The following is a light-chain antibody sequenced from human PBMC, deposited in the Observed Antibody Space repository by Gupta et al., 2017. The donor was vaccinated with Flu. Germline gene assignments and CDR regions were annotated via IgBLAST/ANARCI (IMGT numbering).Light chain of an antibody. CDR3: SSYTSSSTLG. J-gene: IGLJ2*01. Sequence: SALTQPASVSVSPGQSITISCTGTSSAVGGYNYVSCYQPHPPKAPNLMVYEVSNRPAGVSNRFSGSKSGNTASLTISGLQAEDDADYYCSSYTSSSTLGFGGGTKLTVL. V-gene: IGLV2-14*01. CDR2: EVS. CDR1: SSAVGGYNY.